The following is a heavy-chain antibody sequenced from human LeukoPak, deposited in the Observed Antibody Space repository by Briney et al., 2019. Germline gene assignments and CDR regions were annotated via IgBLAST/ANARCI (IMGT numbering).Heavy chain of an antibody. V-gene: IGHV3-53*01. CDR3: ARRAGAYSHPYDY. J-gene: IGHJ4*02. CDR2: IYSDNT. D-gene: IGHD4/OR15-4a*01. Sequence: GGSLRLSCTVSGFSVSSNSMSWVRQAPGEGLEWVSFIYSDNTHYSDSVKGRFTISRDNSKNTLYLQMNSLRAEDTAVYYCARRAGAYSHPYDYCGQGTLVTVSS. CDR1: GFSVSSNS.